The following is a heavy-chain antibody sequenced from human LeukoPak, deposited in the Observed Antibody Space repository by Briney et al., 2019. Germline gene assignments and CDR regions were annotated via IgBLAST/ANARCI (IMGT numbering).Heavy chain of an antibody. Sequence: GGSLRLSCAASGLTFSSYAMSWVRQAPGKGLEWVSAISGSGGSTYYADSVKGRFTISRDNSKNTLYLQMNSLRAEDTAVYYCAKTGGRITMIVVVHWGQGTLVTVSS. CDR3: AKTGGRITMIVVVH. CDR2: ISGSGGST. CDR1: GLTFSSYA. V-gene: IGHV3-23*01. J-gene: IGHJ4*02. D-gene: IGHD3-22*01.